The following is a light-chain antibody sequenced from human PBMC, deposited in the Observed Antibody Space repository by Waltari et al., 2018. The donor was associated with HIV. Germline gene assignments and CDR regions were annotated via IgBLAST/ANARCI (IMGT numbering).Light chain of an antibody. CDR1: QSVSSY. CDR3: QQRSNWIT. J-gene: IGKJ5*01. Sequence: EIVLTQYTATLSLSPGERETLSCRASQSVSSYVAWYQQKHGHAPRLLIYEASNRATGIPARFSGSGSGTDFTLTISSLDPEDFAVYYCQQRSNWITFGQGTRLEIK. V-gene: IGKV3-11*01. CDR2: EAS.